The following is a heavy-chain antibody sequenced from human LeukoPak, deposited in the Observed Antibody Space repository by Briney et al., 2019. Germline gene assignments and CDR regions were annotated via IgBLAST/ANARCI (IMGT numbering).Heavy chain of an antibody. CDR2: IKQDGSEK. J-gene: IGHJ4*02. CDR1: GFTFSSYW. V-gene: IGHV3-7*01. D-gene: IGHD6-19*01. CDR3: ARDGSSGWFNY. Sequence: GGSLRLSCAASGFTFSSYWMSWVRQAPGKGLEWVANIKQDGSEKYYVDSVKGRFTISRDSAKNSLYLQMNSLRADDTAVYYCARDGSSGWFNYWGQGTLVTVSS.